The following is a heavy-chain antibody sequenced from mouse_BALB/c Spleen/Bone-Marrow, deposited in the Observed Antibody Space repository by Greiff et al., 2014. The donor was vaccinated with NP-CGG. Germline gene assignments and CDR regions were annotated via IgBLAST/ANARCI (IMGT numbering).Heavy chain of an antibody. CDR3: ARQLYGNYAY. Sequence: VQLQQSGPELVKPGPSVKISCKASGYSFTGYYMHWVKQSHGKSLEWIGEINPYNGGTSYNQKFKGKAILTVDTSSSTAFMELHSLTSEDSLVYYCARQLYGNYAYWGQGTLVTVSA. J-gene: IGHJ3*01. CDR2: INPYNGGT. V-gene: IGHV1S30*01. D-gene: IGHD2-10*02. CDR1: GYSFTGYY.